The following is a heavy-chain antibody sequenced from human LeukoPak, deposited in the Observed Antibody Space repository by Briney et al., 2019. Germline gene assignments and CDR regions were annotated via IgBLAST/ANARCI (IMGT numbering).Heavy chain of an antibody. Sequence: GRSLRLSCAASGFTFSSYGMHWVRQAPGKALKWVAVISYDGSNKYYADSVKGRFTISRDNSKNTLYLQMNSLRAEDTAVYYCAKDAHGGVNWFDPWGQGTLVTVSS. CDR2: ISYDGSNK. V-gene: IGHV3-30*18. D-gene: IGHD3-10*01. CDR1: GFTFSSYG. J-gene: IGHJ5*02. CDR3: AKDAHGGVNWFDP.